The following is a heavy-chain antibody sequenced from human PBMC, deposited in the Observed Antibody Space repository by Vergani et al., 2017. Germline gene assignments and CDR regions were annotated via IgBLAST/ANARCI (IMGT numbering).Heavy chain of an antibody. CDR2: INSDGSST. V-gene: IGHV3-74*01. J-gene: IGHJ4*02. CDR1: GFTFSSYW. Sequence: EVQLVESGGGLVQPGGSLRLSCAASGFTFSSYWMHWVRQAPGKGLVWVSRINSDGSSTSYADSVKGRFTISRENAKNTLYLQMNSLRSGYTAVYYCARVKLEGHYDMLTGYYRELDYWGQGTLVTVSS. D-gene: IGHD3-9*01. CDR3: ARVKLEGHYDMLTGYYRELDY.